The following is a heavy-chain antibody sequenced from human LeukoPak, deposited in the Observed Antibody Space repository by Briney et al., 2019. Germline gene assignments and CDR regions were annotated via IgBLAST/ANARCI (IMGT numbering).Heavy chain of an antibody. CDR2: IYYSGST. Sequence: SETLSLTCTVSGGSISSGDYYWSWIRQPPGKGLEWIGYIYYSGSTYYNPSLKSRVTISVDTSKNQFSLKLSSVTAADTAVYYCARVEAAANLGYWGQGTLVTVSS. J-gene: IGHJ4*02. CDR1: GGSISSGDYY. V-gene: IGHV4-30-4*01. CDR3: ARVEAAANLGY. D-gene: IGHD6-13*01.